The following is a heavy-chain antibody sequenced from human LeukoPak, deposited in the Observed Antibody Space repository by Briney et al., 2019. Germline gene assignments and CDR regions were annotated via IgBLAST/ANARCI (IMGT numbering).Heavy chain of an antibody. V-gene: IGHV4-39*01. CDR3: ARQVKVGGLRGYYFDF. CDR1: GGSISSSDYY. CDR2: IYYSGST. D-gene: IGHD3-16*01. J-gene: IGHJ4*02. Sequence: SETLSLTCTLSGGSISSSDYYWGWIRQPPGKGLEWIGSIYYSGSTYYNPSLKSRVTISVDTSKNQFSLKLSSVTAADTAVYHCARQVKVGGLRGYYFDFWGQGTLVTVSS.